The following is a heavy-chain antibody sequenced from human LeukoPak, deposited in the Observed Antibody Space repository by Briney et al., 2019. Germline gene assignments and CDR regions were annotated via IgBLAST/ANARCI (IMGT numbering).Heavy chain of an antibody. D-gene: IGHD2-2*02. V-gene: IGHV3-7*01. CDR3: ARLVVVVPAAIGLWASMFFDY. J-gene: IGHJ4*02. CDR2: IKQDGSEK. Sequence: GGSLRLSCAASGFTFSSYWMSWVRQAPGKGLEWVANIKQDGSEKYYVDSVKGRFTISRDNAKNSLYLQMNSLRAEDTAVYYCARLVVVVPAAIGLWASMFFDYWGQGTLVTVSS. CDR1: GFTFSSYW.